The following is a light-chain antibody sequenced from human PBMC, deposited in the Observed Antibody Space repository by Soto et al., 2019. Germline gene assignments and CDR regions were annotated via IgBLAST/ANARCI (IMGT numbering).Light chain of an antibody. Sequence: DIQMTPSPSTVSASVGDRVTITCRASQNIDIWLSWYQQKPGKAPSLLIYDASNLKSGVPSRFSGSGSGTEFTLTISSLQPDDSGSYYCQQHKSYPVTFGGGTKVDIK. V-gene: IGKV1-5*01. J-gene: IGKJ4*01. CDR3: QQHKSYPVT. CDR2: DAS. CDR1: QNIDIW.